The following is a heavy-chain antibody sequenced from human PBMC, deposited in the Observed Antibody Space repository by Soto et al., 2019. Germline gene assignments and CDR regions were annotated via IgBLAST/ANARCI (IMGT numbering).Heavy chain of an antibody. CDR3: TTDSGSGSYYNDYYYYYGMDV. D-gene: IGHD3-10*01. V-gene: IGHV3-15*01. CDR2: IKSKTDGGTT. CDR1: GFTFSNYW. J-gene: IGHJ6*02. Sequence: VQLVESGGGLVQPGGSLRLSCAASGFTFSNYWMSWVRQAPGKGLEWVGRIKSKTDGGTTDYAAPVKGRFTISRDDSKNTLYLQMNSLKTEDTAVYYCTTDSGSGSYYNDYYYYYGMDVWGQGTTVTVSS.